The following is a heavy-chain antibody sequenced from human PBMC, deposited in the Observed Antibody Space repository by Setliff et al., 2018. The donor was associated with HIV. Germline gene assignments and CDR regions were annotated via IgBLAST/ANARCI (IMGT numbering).Heavy chain of an antibody. D-gene: IGHD2-15*01. J-gene: IGHJ4*01. CDR3: AKDGISGGAYPPYYFDY. Sequence: GESLKISCAASGFTFNTYAMSWVRQAPGKGLEWVSVISGSGGSTFYADSVRGRFTISRDNSKNTLYLQMNGLRVEDTAVYYCAKDGISGGAYPPYYFDYWGHGTLVTVSS. CDR2: ISGSGGST. CDR1: GFTFNTYA. V-gene: IGHV3-23*01.